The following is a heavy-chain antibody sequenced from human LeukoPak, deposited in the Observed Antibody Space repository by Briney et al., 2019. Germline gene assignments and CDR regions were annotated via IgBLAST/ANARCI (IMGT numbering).Heavy chain of an antibody. CDR2: INHSGST. J-gene: IGHJ4*02. D-gene: IGHD6-13*01. CDR1: GGSFSGYY. Sequence: PSETLSLTCAVYGGSFSGYYWSWIRQSPGKGLEWIGEINHSGSTNYNPSLKSRVTISVDTSKNQFSLKLTSVTPEDTAVYYCAREWGSSRIDYWGQGTLVTVSS. V-gene: IGHV4-34*01. CDR3: AREWGSSRIDY.